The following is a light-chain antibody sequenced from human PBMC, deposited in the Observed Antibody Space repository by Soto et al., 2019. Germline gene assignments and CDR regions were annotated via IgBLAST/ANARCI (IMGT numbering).Light chain of an antibody. Sequence: IVLPQSPGTLSFSPGERATLSCRASQSVSSNVAWYQQIPGQTPRLLIYCASTRATGIPVRFSGSGSGTEFTLTISSLQSEEFAVYYCHQCDDGPYTVGQGTKVEIK. CDR3: HQCDDGPYT. J-gene: IGKJ2*01. V-gene: IGKV3-15*01. CDR2: CAS. CDR1: QSVSSN.